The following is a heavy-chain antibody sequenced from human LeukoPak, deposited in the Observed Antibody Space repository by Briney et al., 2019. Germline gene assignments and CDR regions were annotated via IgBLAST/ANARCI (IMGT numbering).Heavy chain of an antibody. Sequence: GASVKVSCKASGGTFSSYAISWVRQAPGQGLEWMGRIIPILGIANYAQKFQGRVTITADKSTSTAYMELSSLRSEDTAVYYCARAPGIVVVPAAIRRSYYYYYGMDVWGQGTTVTVSS. D-gene: IGHD2-2*02. CDR2: IIPILGIA. V-gene: IGHV1-69*04. CDR1: GGTFSSYA. J-gene: IGHJ6*02. CDR3: ARAPGIVVVPAAIRRSYYYYYGMDV.